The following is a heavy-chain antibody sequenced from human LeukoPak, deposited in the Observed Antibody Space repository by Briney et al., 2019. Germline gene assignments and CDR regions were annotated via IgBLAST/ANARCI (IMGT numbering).Heavy chain of an antibody. Sequence: PGGSLRLSCAASGFTFSSYAMSWVRQAPGKGLKWVSAISGSGGSTYYADSVKGRFTISRDNSKNTLYLQMNSLRAEDTAVYYCAKDGLLWFGGYYYFDYWGQGTLVTVSS. D-gene: IGHD3-10*01. CDR3: AKDGLLWFGGYYYFDY. CDR2: ISGSGGST. V-gene: IGHV3-23*01. CDR1: GFTFSSYA. J-gene: IGHJ4*02.